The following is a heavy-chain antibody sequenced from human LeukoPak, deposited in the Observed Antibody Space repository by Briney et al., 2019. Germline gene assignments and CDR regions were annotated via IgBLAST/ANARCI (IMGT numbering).Heavy chain of an antibody. CDR1: GFTFSSNV. CDR3: AKDGSSGWYLDY. Sequence: GGSLRLSCVASGFTFSSNVMIWVRQAPGKGLEWVAVISYDGSNKYYADSVKGRFTISRDNSKNTLYLQMNSLRAEDTAVYYCAKDGSSGWYLDYWGQGTLVTVSS. V-gene: IGHV3-30*18. CDR2: ISYDGSNK. D-gene: IGHD6-19*01. J-gene: IGHJ4*02.